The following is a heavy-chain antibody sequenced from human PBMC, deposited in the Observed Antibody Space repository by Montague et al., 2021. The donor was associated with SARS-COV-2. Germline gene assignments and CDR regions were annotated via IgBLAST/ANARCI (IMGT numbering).Heavy chain of an antibody. CDR3: ARGARQGYGFRLGSFDS. Sequence: SETLSLTCAVYGGSFSGYYWNWIRQPPGKGLAWIGEINHSGSTNYNPSLKSRVTMSVDTSKNQFSLKLSSVTTADTAVYYCARGARQGYGFRLGSFDSWGQGILVTVSS. CDR1: GGSFSGYY. J-gene: IGHJ4*02. D-gene: IGHD3-10*01. CDR2: INHSGST. V-gene: IGHV4-34*01.